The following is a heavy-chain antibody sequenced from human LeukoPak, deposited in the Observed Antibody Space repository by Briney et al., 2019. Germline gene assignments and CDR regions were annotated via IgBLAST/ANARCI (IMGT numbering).Heavy chain of an antibody. D-gene: IGHD3-10*01. V-gene: IGHV1-8*03. CDR1: GYTFTSYD. Sequence: GASVKASCKASGYTFTSYDINWVRQATGRGLEWMGWMNPNSGNTGYAQKFQGRVTITRNTSISTAYMELSSLRSDDTAVYYCARLSITMVRGVILPNWFDPWGQGTLVTVSS. J-gene: IGHJ5*02. CDR2: MNPNSGNT. CDR3: ARLSITMVRGVILPNWFDP.